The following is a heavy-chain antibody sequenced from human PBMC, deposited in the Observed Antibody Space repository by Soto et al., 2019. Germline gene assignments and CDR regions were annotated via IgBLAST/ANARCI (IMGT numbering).Heavy chain of an antibody. Sequence: GGSLRLSCAASGFTFRNYNMNWVRQAPGKGLAWVSYISSSSSTIYYADSVKGRFTISRDNAKNSLYLQMNNLRDEDTAVYYCAIAAAGTGGNHWGQGTLVTVSS. V-gene: IGHV3-48*02. D-gene: IGHD6-13*01. J-gene: IGHJ5*02. CDR2: ISSSSSTI. CDR1: GFTFRNYN. CDR3: AIAAAGTGGNH.